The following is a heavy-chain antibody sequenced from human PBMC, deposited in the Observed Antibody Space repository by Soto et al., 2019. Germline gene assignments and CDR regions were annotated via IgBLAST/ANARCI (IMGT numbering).Heavy chain of an antibody. CDR3: VSSSLDYSYYGMDV. Sequence: ASVKVSCKASGYTFTGYYMHWVRQAPGQGLEWMGWINPNSGGTNYAQKFQGWVTMTRDTSISTAYMELSRLRSDDTAVYYCVSSSLDYSYYGMDVWGQGTTVTVSS. CDR2: INPNSGGT. J-gene: IGHJ6*02. V-gene: IGHV1-2*04. CDR1: GYTFTGYY. D-gene: IGHD6-13*01.